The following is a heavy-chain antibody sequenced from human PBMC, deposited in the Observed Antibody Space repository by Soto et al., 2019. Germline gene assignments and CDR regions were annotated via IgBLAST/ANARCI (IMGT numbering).Heavy chain of an antibody. CDR1: GFTFSSYS. D-gene: IGHD1-7*01. V-gene: IGHV3-21*01. Sequence: GGSLRLSCAASGFTFSSYSMNWVRQAPGKGLEWVSSISSSSSYIYYADSVKGRFTISRDNAKNSLYLQMNSLRAEDTAVYYCARDQLHRYNWFDPWGQGTLVTVSS. CDR2: ISSSSSYI. J-gene: IGHJ5*02. CDR3: ARDQLHRYNWFDP.